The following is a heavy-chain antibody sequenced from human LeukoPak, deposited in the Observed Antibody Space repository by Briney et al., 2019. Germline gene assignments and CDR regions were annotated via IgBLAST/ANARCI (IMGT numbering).Heavy chain of an antibody. J-gene: IGHJ5*02. V-gene: IGHV1-18*01. Sequence: ASVKVSCKASGYTFTSYGISWVRRAPGQGLEWMGWISAYNGNTNYAQKLQGRVTMTTDTSTSTAYMELRSLRSDDTAVYYCARVGRVAVAGTDWFDPWGQGTLVTVSS. CDR3: ARVGRVAVAGTDWFDP. CDR2: ISAYNGNT. D-gene: IGHD6-19*01. CDR1: GYTFTSYG.